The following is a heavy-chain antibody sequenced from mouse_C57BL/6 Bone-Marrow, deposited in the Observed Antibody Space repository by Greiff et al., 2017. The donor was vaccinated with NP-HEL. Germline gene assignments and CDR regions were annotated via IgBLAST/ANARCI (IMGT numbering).Heavy chain of an antibody. CDR3: ATTLHWYFDV. Sequence: SGAELVRPGSSVKLSCKASGYTFTSYWMHWVKQRPIQGLEWIGNIDPSDSETHYNQKFKDKATLTVDKSSSTAYMQLSSLTSEDSAVYYCATTLHWYFDVWGTGTTVTVSS. CDR1: GYTFTSYW. CDR2: IDPSDSET. J-gene: IGHJ1*03. V-gene: IGHV1-52*01.